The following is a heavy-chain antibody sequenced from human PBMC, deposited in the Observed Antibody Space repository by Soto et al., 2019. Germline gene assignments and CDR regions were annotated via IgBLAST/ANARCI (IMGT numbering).Heavy chain of an antibody. CDR2: ISGSGGST. CDR1: GFTFSSYA. J-gene: IGHJ4*02. D-gene: IGHD6-13*01. Sequence: GSLRLSCAASGFTFSSYAMSWVRQAPGKGLEWVSAISGSGGSTYYADSVKGRFTISKDNSKNTLYLQMNSLRAEDTAVYYCARVYSSSWSHLDYWGQGTLVTVSS. V-gene: IGHV3-23*01. CDR3: ARVYSSSWSHLDY.